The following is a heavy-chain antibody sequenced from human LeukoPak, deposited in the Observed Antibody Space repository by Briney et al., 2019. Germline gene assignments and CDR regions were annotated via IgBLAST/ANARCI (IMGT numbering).Heavy chain of an antibody. CDR3: ARDKSPTVTTSFLYYYYYYGMDV. V-gene: IGHV3-21*01. D-gene: IGHD4-4*01. Sequence: GGSLRLSCAASGFTFSSYSMNWVRQAPGKGLEWVSSISSSSSYIYYTDSVKGRFTISRDNAKNSLYLQMNSLRAEDTAVYYCARDKSPTVTTSFLYYYYYYGMDVWGQGTTVTVSS. J-gene: IGHJ6*02. CDR1: GFTFSSYS. CDR2: ISSSSSYI.